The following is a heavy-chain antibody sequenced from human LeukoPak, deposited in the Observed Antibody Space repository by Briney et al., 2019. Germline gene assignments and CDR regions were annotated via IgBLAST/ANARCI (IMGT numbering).Heavy chain of an antibody. V-gene: IGHV3-21*04. J-gene: IGHJ4*02. Sequence: GGSLRLSCSASGFTFSTYSMNWVRQAPGKGLEWVSSISSSSRYIYYADSVKGRFTISRDNAKNSLYLQMNSLRADDTAIYYCAKLMSSAVDYWGQGTLVTVSS. CDR2: ISSSSRYI. CDR1: GFTFSTYS. CDR3: AKLMSSAVDY. D-gene: IGHD3-3*01.